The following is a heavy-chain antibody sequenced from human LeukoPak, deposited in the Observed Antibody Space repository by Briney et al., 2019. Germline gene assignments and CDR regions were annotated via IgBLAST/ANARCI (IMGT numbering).Heavy chain of an antibody. D-gene: IGHD3-10*01. CDR2: ITSGDTAI. CDR3: AGSGGNSPVDY. J-gene: IGHJ4*02. Sequence: GGSLRPSCAASGFTFSDYSMSWIRQAPGKGLEWVSYITSGDTAIYYADSVKGRFTISRDNAKNSLFLQMNSLRAEDTAVYYCAGSGGNSPVDYWGQGTLVTFSS. CDR1: GFTFSDYS. V-gene: IGHV3-11*01.